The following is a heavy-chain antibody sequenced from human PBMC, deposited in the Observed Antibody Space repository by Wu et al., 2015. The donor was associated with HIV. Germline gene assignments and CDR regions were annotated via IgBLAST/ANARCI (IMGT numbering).Heavy chain of an antibody. J-gene: IGHJ6*03. Sequence: LVQSGPEAKRPGASVNVSCRASYILTDNPIAWVRQAPGQRLEWMGWMNPRNGYIKPAQRFQDRIIMSTTNSAHTAYMELSTLTFDDTAIYYCASELTGDRRQYYSYYYMDVWGQGP. CDR1: YILTDNP. D-gene: IGHD7-27*01. CDR2: MNPRNGYI. CDR3: ASELTGDRRQYYSYYYMDV. V-gene: IGHV1-2*02.